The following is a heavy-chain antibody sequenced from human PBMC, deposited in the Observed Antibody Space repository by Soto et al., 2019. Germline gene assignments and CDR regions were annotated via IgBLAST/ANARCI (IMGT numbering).Heavy chain of an antibody. J-gene: IGHJ6*02. V-gene: IGHV3-30*18. Sequence: QVQLVESGGGVVQHGRSLSLSCAASQLTFKNYAMHWVRQAPGKGLEWVAVISDDGHNEYYADSVRGRFTISRDNSKSTVDLHMNSLRVDDTAVYYCAKDLNVKTYVPYGMDVWGQGTTVTVSS. D-gene: IGHD3-10*02. CDR3: AKDLNVKTYVPYGMDV. CDR1: QLTFKNYA. CDR2: ISDDGHNE.